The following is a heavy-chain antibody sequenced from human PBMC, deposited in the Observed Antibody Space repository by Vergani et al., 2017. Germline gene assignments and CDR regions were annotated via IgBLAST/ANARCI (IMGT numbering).Heavy chain of an antibody. CDR3: ARDDTDHSRPFWYSSYRDV. Sequence: QVQLVQSGAEVKKPGSSVKVSCKASGGTFSSYGISWVRQAPGQGLEWLGTIIPIFDTPNYAEKFQGRLTITADEATSTAYMVVISLRSEDTAVYYCARDDTDHSRPFWYSSYRDVWGKGTTVTVSS. CDR1: GGTFSSYG. CDR2: IIPIFDTP. D-gene: IGHD3-3*01. V-gene: IGHV1-69*18. J-gene: IGHJ6*03.